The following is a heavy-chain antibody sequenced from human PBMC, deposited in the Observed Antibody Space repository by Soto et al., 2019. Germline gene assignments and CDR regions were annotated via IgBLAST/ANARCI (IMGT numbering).Heavy chain of an antibody. J-gene: IGHJ3*02. CDR3: ARVFRRAMNAFDI. V-gene: IGHV4-31*03. CDR1: GGPISSGGYY. CDR2: IYYSGST. D-gene: IGHD2-2*01. Sequence: PSETLSLTCTVSGGPISSGGYYWSWIRQHPGKGLEWIGYIYYSGSTYYNPSLKSRVTISVDTSKNQFSLKLSSVTAADTAVYYCARVFRRAMNAFDIWGQGTMVTVSS.